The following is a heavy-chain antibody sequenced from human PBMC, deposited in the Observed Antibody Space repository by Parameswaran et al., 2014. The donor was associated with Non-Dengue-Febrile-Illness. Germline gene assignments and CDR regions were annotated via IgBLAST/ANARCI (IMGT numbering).Heavy chain of an antibody. CDR3: ARDVQEMDIVVVPAATPTYYYYYYMDV. J-gene: IGHJ6*03. V-gene: IGHV4-59*13. Sequence: RWIRQPQEGLEWIGYIYYSGSTNYNPSLKSRVTISVDTSKNQFSLKLSSVTAADTAVYHCARDVQEMDIVVVPAATPTYYYYYYMDVWGKGTTVTVSS. D-gene: IGHD2-2*03. CDR2: IYYSGST.